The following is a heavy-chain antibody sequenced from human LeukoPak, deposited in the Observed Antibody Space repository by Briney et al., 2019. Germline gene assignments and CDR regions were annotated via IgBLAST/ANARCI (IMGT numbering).Heavy chain of an antibody. CDR3: ARDLRYYVAMDV. Sequence: GGSLRLSCEASGFTFSAYAMTWVRQAPGKGLEWVSSIGSDNKPHYSEAVKGRFAISRDNSKSMLFLQLNSLRAEDSALYYCARDLRYYVAMDVWGQGTTVTVSS. CDR1: GFTFSAYA. CDR2: IGSDNKP. V-gene: IGHV3-23*01. D-gene: IGHD3-10*02. J-gene: IGHJ6*02.